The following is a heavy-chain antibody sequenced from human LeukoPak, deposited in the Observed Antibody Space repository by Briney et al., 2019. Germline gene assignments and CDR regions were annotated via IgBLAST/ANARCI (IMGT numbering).Heavy chain of an antibody. Sequence: GGSLRLSCAASGFTFTSYSMSWVRQAPGKGLEWVSGTSDRGDYTYYADSVKGRFTISRDSPKNTLFLQMNSLRAEDTALYFCARKAQYNGHYPLDYWGQGTLVTVSS. CDR3: ARKAQYNGHYPLDY. J-gene: IGHJ4*02. CDR2: TSDRGDYT. V-gene: IGHV3-23*01. D-gene: IGHD1-7*01. CDR1: GFTFTSYS.